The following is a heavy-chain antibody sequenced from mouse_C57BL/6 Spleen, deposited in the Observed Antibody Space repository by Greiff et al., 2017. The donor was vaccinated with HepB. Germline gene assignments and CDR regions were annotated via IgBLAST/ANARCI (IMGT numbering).Heavy chain of an antibody. J-gene: IGHJ4*01. CDR2: INPGSGGT. CDR1: GYAFTNYL. Sequence: QVQLQQSGAELVRPGTSVKVSCKASGYAFTNYLIEWVKQRPGQGLEWIGVINPGSGGTNYNEKFKGKATLTADKSSSTAYMQLSSLTSEDSAVYFCARRRNWDYAIDYWGQGTSVTVSS. CDR3: ARRRNWDYAIDY. V-gene: IGHV1-54*01. D-gene: IGHD4-1*01.